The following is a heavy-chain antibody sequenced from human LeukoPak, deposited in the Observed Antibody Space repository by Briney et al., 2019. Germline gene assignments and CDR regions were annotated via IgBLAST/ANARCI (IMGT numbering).Heavy chain of an antibody. CDR2: IYSGGAT. V-gene: IGHV3-53*01. D-gene: IGHD3-9*01. CDR3: ASDYTNYDILTGYYPDV. J-gene: IGHJ6*02. Sequence: GGSLRLSCAASGFTVSRNYMSWVRQAPGKGLEWVSVIYSGGATYYADSVKGRFTISRDNSKNMLYLQMNSLRAEDTAVYYCASDYTNYDILTGYYPDVWGQGTTVTVSS. CDR1: GFTVSRNY.